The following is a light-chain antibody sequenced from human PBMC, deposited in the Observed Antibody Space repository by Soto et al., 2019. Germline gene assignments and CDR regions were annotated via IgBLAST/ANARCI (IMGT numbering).Light chain of an antibody. J-gene: IGLJ2*01. V-gene: IGLV2-8*01. CDR3: SAYAGSNSFVV. CDR2: EVY. CDR1: NSDVGGYNF. Sequence: QSALTQPPSASGSPGQSVTISCTGTNSDVGGYNFVSWYQQYPGKVPKLMIYEVYKRPSGVPDRFSGSKSANTASLTVSGLHFEDEADYYCSAYAGSNSFVVFGGGTKLTVL.